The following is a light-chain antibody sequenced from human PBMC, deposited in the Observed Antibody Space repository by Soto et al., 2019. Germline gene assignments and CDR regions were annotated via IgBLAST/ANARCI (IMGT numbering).Light chain of an antibody. CDR2: GAS. J-gene: IGKJ1*01. Sequence: EVVLTQSPGTLSLSPGERATLSCRASQSVAANYLAWYQQKRGQAPRLLIYGASSRATGIPDRFSGSGSGTDFTLTISRLEPEDFSVYYCQRDDNSSWTFGPGTKVDIK. CDR1: QSVAANY. CDR3: QRDDNSSWT. V-gene: IGKV3-20*01.